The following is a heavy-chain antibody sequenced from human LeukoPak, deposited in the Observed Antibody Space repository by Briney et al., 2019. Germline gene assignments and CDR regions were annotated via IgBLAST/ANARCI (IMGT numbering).Heavy chain of an antibody. CDR2: INAGNGNT. D-gene: IGHD3-22*01. Sequence: ASVKVSCKASGYSFTNYAIHWVRQAPGQRLEWMGWINAGNGNTKCSQKFQARVAITRDTSARIAYMDLSSLTSEDTAVYYCARSIVYSSDSNGGYYFDNWGQGTLVTVSS. V-gene: IGHV1-3*01. CDR3: ARSIVYSSDSNGGYYFDN. CDR1: GYSFTNYA. J-gene: IGHJ4*02.